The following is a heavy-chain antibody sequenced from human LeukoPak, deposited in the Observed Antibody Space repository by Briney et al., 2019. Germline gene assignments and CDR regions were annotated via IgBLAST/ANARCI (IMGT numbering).Heavy chain of an antibody. J-gene: IGHJ4*02. CDR1: GFTFGSYW. D-gene: IGHD6-6*01. V-gene: IGHV3-7*03. CDR2: IKQDGSEK. Sequence: GGSLRLSRAASGFTFGSYWMSWVRQAPGKGLEWVANIKQDGSEKYYVDSVKGRFTISRNNAENSLSLQMNSLRVEDTAVYYCASAGGDSRSPLPFYYWGQGTLVTVSS. CDR3: ASAGGDSRSPLPFYY.